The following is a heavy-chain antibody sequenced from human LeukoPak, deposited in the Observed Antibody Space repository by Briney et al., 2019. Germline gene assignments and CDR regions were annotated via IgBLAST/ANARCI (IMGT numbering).Heavy chain of an antibody. J-gene: IGHJ4*02. D-gene: IGHD3-10*01. CDR3: ARAVPSYGSGSYLFDY. Sequence: ASVKVSCKASGYTFTSYYMHWVRQAPGQGLEWVGIINPSGGSTSYAQKFQGRVTMTRDMSTSTVYMELSSLRSEDTAVYYCARAVPSYGSGSYLFDYWGQGTLVTVSS. CDR2: INPSGGST. CDR1: GYTFTSYY. V-gene: IGHV1-46*01.